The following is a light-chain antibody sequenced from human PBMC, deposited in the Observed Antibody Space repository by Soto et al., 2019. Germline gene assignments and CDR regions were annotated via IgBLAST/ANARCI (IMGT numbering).Light chain of an antibody. J-gene: IGKJ4*01. CDR2: AAS. V-gene: IGKV1-12*01. CDR1: QGISSR. Sequence: DIQMTQSPSSVSVSVGDTVTITCRASQGISSRLAWYQQRPGTAPNLLIYAASNLQSGVPSRFSGSGSGTDFTLTITSLQPEDFATYYCQQLNSFPGTFGGGTKVEIK. CDR3: QQLNSFPGT.